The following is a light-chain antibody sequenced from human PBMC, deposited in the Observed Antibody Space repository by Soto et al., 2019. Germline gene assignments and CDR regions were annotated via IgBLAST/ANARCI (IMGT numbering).Light chain of an antibody. CDR2: KAS. CDR1: QDISNY. J-gene: IGKJ1*01. V-gene: IGKV1-5*03. Sequence: IQMTQSPASLSSSVGDRVTITGQSSQDISNYLNWYQQKPGKAPKLLIYKASSLESGVPSRFSGSGSGTEFTLTISSLQPDDFATYYCQQYNSYPWTFGQGTKVDI. CDR3: QQYNSYPWT.